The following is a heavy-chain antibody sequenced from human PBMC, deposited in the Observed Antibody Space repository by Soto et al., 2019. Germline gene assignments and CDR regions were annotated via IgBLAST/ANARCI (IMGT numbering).Heavy chain of an antibody. V-gene: IGHV1-69*01. CDR2: ISLFFGTT. CDR1: GGGTFSNDA. Sequence: QVQLVQSGADVRKSGSSVRVSCTASGGGTFSNDASRWVREAAGQGLEWLGRISLFFGTTDYSQSFQGRLTMIADAYTGTVYTGRRRLRSVETAVYYCAREVVTETTSGSFDSGGQGTLVTVSS. D-gene: IGHD2-21*02. CDR3: AREVVTETTSGSFDS. J-gene: IGHJ4*02.